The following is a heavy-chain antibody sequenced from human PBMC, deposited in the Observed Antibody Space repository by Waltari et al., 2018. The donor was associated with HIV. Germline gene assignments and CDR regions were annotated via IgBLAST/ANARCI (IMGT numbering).Heavy chain of an antibody. CDR1: GGSISSSSYY. CDR3: ALIVVVPAAKLNWFDP. D-gene: IGHD2-2*01. Sequence: QLQLQESGPGLVKPSETLSLTCTVSGGSISSSSYYWGWIRQPPGKGLGWIWSVCYSGTTYFNPSLKSRVTISVDTSKNQFSRKLSSVTAADTAVYYCALIVVVPAAKLNWFDPGGQGTLVTVSS. J-gene: IGHJ5*02. CDR2: VCYSGTT. V-gene: IGHV4-39*01.